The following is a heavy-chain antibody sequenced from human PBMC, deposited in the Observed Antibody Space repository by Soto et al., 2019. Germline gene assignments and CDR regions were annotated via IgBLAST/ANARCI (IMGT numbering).Heavy chain of an antibody. V-gene: IGHV3-33*01. CDR1: GFTFSSYG. J-gene: IGHJ4*02. CDR2: IWYDGSNK. D-gene: IGHD6-13*01. CDR3: ARVARGSSSWLDY. Sequence: QVQLVESGGGVVQPGRSLRLSCAASGFTFSSYGMHWVRQAPGKGLEWVAVIWYDGSNKYYADSVKGRFTISRDNSKNTLYLQMNSLRAEDTAVYYCARVARGSSSWLDYWGQGTLVTVSS.